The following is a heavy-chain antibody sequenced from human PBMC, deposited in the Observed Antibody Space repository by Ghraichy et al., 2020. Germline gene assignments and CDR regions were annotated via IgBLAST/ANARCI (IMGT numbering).Heavy chain of an antibody. CDR3: ARHSPYYYDSSGYLFDY. CDR1: GGSISSYY. Sequence: SLTLSLTCTVSGGSISSYYWSWIRQPPGKGLEWIGYIYTSGSTNYNPSLKSRVTISVDTSKNQFSLKLSSVTAADTAVYYCARHSPYYYDSSGYLFDYWGQGTLVTVSS. D-gene: IGHD3-22*01. V-gene: IGHV4-4*09. CDR2: IYTSGST. J-gene: IGHJ4*02.